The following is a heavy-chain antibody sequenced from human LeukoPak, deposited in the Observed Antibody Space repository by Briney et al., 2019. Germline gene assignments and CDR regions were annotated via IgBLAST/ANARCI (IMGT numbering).Heavy chain of an antibody. Sequence: GGSLRLSCATSGFTFSNHWMHWVRQAPGKGLVWVSRINSDKSTTSYADSVKGRFTISRDNAKNTLYLQMNSLRAEDTAVYYCARDPLPPVTDAFDIWGQGTMVTVSS. D-gene: IGHD1-14*01. V-gene: IGHV3-74*01. CDR1: GFTFSNHW. J-gene: IGHJ3*02. CDR3: ARDPLPPVTDAFDI. CDR2: INSDKSTT.